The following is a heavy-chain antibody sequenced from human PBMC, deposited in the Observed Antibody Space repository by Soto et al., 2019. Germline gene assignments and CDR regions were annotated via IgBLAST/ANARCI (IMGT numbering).Heavy chain of an antibody. Sequence: QLPLQESGPGLVKPSETLSLTCVVSLGSINSNNYYWGWIRQPPGKGLEWIGSMDHSGITFTNPSLESRVTIALDVSKTQFSLNLSSVPVADTAVYYCARHQRTTYYYSMDVWSKGTTVTVSS. CDR3: ARHQRTTYYYSMDV. CDR1: LGSINSNNYY. J-gene: IGHJ6*04. D-gene: IGHD3-16*01. CDR2: MDHSGIT. V-gene: IGHV4-39*01.